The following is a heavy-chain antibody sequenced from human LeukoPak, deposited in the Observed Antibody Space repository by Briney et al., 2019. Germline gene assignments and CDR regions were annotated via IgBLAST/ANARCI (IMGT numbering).Heavy chain of an antibody. J-gene: IGHJ4*02. D-gene: IGHD3-9*01. Sequence: PGGSLRLSCAASGFTFSSYEMNWVRQAPGKGLEWVSYISSSGSTIYYADSVKGRFTISRDNAKNSLYLQMNSLRAEDTAFYYCARYSGYDILTGYPSPGYFDYWGQGTLVTVSS. CDR2: ISSSGSTI. CDR1: GFTFSSYE. V-gene: IGHV3-48*03. CDR3: ARYSGYDILTGYPSPGYFDY.